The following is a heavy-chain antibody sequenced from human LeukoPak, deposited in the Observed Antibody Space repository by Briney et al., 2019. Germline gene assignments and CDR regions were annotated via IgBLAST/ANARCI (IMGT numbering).Heavy chain of an antibody. CDR1: GFTFSSYW. J-gene: IGHJ4*02. V-gene: IGHV3-NL1*01. Sequence: GGSLRLSCAASGFTFSSYWMSWVRQAPGKGLEWLSVIYGGNSTYYAVSVKGRFTISRDTSKNTLCLQMNSLRAEDTAVYYCAKDTIFGVGMGDYWGQGTLVTVSS. CDR3: AKDTIFGVGMGDY. D-gene: IGHD3-3*01. CDR2: IYGGNST.